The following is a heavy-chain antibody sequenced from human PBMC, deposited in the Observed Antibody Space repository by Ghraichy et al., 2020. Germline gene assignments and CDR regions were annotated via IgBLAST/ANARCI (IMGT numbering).Heavy chain of an antibody. V-gene: IGHV6-1*01. D-gene: IGHD4-23*01. CDR3: ARDISFGNPEFHGMDV. CDR2: TYYRSKWYN. Sequence: SQTLSLTCAISGDSVSTNSAAWNWIRQSPSRGLEWLGRTYYRSKWYNDYAVSVKSRITINPGTSKNHFSLQLNSVTPEDTAVYYCARDISFGNPEFHGMDVWGQGTTVTVSS. CDR1: GDSVSTNSAA. J-gene: IGHJ6*02.